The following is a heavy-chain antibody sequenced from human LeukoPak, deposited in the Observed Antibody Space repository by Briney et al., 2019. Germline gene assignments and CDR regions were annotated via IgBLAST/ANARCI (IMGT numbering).Heavy chain of an antibody. CDR1: GGSFSGYY. CDR3: ARSILRGTRTFIVGATKGAY. Sequence: PSETLSLTCAVYGGSFSGYYWSWIRQPPGKGLEWIGEINHSGSTNYNPSLKSRVTISVDTSKNQFSLKLSSVTAADTAVYYCARSILRGTRTFIVGATKGAYWGQGTLVTVSS. CDR2: INHSGST. V-gene: IGHV4-34*01. D-gene: IGHD1-26*01. J-gene: IGHJ4*02.